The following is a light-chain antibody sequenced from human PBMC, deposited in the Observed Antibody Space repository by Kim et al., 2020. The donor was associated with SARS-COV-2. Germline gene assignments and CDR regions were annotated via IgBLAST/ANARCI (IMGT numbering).Light chain of an antibody. V-gene: IGLV1-44*01. J-gene: IGLJ7*01. CDR2: SNN. CDR1: GSNLASNS. Sequence: GQRVTSSCSVSGSNLASNSVDWYQPLPGTAPNLLIYSNNQRPSGVPDRFSCYKSGTSASLAIRGLQSEGEADYYCAAWADSLNGTVFGGGTQLTVL. CDR3: AAWADSLNGTV.